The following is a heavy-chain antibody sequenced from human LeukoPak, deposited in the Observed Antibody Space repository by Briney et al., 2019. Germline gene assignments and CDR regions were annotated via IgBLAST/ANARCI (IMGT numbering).Heavy chain of an antibody. Sequence: SETLSLTCTVSGYAITTYYWSWIRQPPGKGLEWIGYIFHSGNTDYNPSLKSRVTISLDTTKNQFPLRLDSVTAADTAVYYCARVFRRDGYFDHWGQGTLVTVSS. V-gene: IGHV4-59*01. CDR2: IFHSGNT. J-gene: IGHJ4*02. CDR3: ARVFRRDGYFDH. D-gene: IGHD5-24*01. CDR1: GYAITTYY.